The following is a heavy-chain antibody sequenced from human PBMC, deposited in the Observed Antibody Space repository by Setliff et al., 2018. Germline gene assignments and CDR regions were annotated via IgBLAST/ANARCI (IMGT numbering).Heavy chain of an antibody. CDR3: ARRETYYNFWSGYYAY. CDR2: IYYRGST. Sequence: PSETLSLTCPVSGGSISSSGYYWGWIRQPPGKGLEWIGSIYYRGSTYYNPSLKSRVTMSVDASKNQFSLKLSSVTAADTAVYYCARRETYYNFWSGYYAYWGQGTLVTVSS. J-gene: IGHJ4*02. D-gene: IGHD3-3*01. V-gene: IGHV4-39*07. CDR1: GGSISSSGYY.